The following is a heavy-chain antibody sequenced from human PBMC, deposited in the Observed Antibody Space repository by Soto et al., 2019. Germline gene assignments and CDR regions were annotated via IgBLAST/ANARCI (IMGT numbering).Heavy chain of an antibody. J-gene: IGHJ4*02. CDR1: GFTVSSYW. V-gene: IGHV3-74*01. CDR3: ARVYCSGGSCYSVDF. Sequence: GGSLRLSCAASGFTVSSYWMHWVRQAPGKGLVWVSRINGDGSSTTYADSVKGRFTISRDNAKNTLYLQMNSLRADDTAVYYCARVYCSGGSCYSVDFWGQGTVVTVSS. CDR2: INGDGSST. D-gene: IGHD2-15*01.